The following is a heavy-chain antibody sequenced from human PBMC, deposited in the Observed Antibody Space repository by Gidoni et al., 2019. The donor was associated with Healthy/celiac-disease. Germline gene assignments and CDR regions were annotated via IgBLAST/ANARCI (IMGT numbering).Heavy chain of an antibody. Sequence: EVQLVESGGGLVQPGGSLRLSCSASGFTFSSYAMHWVRQAPGKVPEYVSAISSNGGSTYYADSVKGRFTISRDNSKNTLYLQMSSLRAEDTAVYYCVKDQTAVTTDWGQGTLVTVSS. CDR1: GFTFSSYA. J-gene: IGHJ4*02. V-gene: IGHV3-64D*06. CDR3: VKDQTAVTTD. D-gene: IGHD4-17*01. CDR2: ISSNGGST.